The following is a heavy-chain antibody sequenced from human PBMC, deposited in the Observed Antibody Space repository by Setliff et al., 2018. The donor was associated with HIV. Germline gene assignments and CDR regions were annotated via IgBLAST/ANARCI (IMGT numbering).Heavy chain of an antibody. CDR3: ASSRPPDDSSGYYRGALDI. CDR2: IKKDGSDK. D-gene: IGHD3-22*01. V-gene: IGHV3-7*03. Sequence: GGSLRLSCAASGFTFSNSWMTWVRQAPGKGLEWVANIKKDGSDKFYVDSVKGRFAISRDNAKNSLNLEMNSLRAEDTAIYYCASSRPPDDSSGYYRGALDIWGQGTMVTVSS. J-gene: IGHJ3*02. CDR1: GFTFSNSW.